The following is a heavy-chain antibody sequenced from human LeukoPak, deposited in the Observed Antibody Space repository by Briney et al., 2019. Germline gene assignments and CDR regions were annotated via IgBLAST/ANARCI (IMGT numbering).Heavy chain of an antibody. CDR1: GFTVSSNY. CDR2: IYSGGST. CDR3: ARGSEWASGVSDY. D-gene: IGHD3-3*01. V-gene: IGHV3-66*01. J-gene: IGHJ4*02. Sequence: GGSLRLSCAASGFTVSSNYMSWVRQAPGKGLEWVSVIYSGGSTYYADSVKGRFTISRDNAKNSLYLQMNSLRAEDTAVYYCARGSEWASGVSDYWGQGTLVTVSS.